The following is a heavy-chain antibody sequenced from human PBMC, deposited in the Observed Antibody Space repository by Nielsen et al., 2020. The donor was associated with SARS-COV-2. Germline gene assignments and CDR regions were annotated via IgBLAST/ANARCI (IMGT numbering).Heavy chain of an antibody. D-gene: IGHD2-2*01. Sequence: SETLSLTCTVSGGSISGSTFYWGWVRQPPGKGLEWIAAIYYTGSTYYTPSLKSRVTISVDTSKNQYSLKLSSVTAADTDVYYCAREDSSSCHDSWGQGTLVTVSS. CDR3: AREDSSSCHDS. CDR1: GGSISGSTFY. V-gene: IGHV4-39*02. J-gene: IGHJ4*02. CDR2: IYYTGST.